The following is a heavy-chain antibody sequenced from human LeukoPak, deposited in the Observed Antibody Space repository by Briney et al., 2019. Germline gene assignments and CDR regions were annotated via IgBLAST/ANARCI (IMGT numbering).Heavy chain of an antibody. CDR1: GDSLTGSSYY. J-gene: IGHJ4*02. V-gene: IGHV4-39*01. CDR2: IDYRGST. CDR3: ARHYYDSTGYHYFDY. D-gene: IGHD3-22*01. Sequence: SETLSLTCTVSGDSLTGSSYYCGWIRQPPGNGLEWIGSIDYRGSTDSTPSLNCRMTLSVVTFNNQFSLKLSSVAAADTAVYYCARHYYDSTGYHYFDYWGQGTLVTVSS.